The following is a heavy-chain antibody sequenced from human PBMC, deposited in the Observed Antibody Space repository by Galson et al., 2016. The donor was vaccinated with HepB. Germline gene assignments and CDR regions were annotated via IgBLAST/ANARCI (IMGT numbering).Heavy chain of an antibody. CDR3: ARPSTVTTFYY. V-gene: IGHV4-59*08. CDR2: RTSGGSI. CDR1: SGAIGSYY. D-gene: IGHD4-11*01. Sequence: SETLSLTCTVSSGAIGSYYWSWIRHLPGKGLEWIGCRTSGGSINYNPSLKSRVSMSIDTSKNQFSLNVASVTAADTAVYYCARPSTVTTFYYWGQGTLVTVSS. J-gene: IGHJ4*02.